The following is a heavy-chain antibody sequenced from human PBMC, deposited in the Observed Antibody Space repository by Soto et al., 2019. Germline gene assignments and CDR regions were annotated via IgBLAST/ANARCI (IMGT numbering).Heavy chain of an antibody. CDR3: VTDRQFRSYCESAGHYNN. V-gene: IGHV3-23*01. Sequence: EVPLLESGGGLVQPGGSLRLSCVGSGFTFKNQDMRWVRQAPGKGLEWVSGVSGSGVITYYADSVKGRFTISRDNSKNTLFLQMNSLRLENTAVYYCVTDRQFRSYCESAGHYNNSGQGTLVTLSA. CDR1: GFTFKNQD. J-gene: IGHJ4*02. CDR2: VSGSGVIT. D-gene: IGHD3-10*01.